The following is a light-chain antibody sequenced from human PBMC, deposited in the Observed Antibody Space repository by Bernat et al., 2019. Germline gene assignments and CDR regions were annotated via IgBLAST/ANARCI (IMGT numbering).Light chain of an antibody. V-gene: IGLV3-21*03. CDR3: QVWDSDTENFI. Sequence: SYVLTQPPSVSVAPGKTARITCEENNVGIETVHWYQQQPGQAPVVVVHDDSDRPSGIPDRFSGSRCGNTATLTITRVEAGDEADYYCQVWDSDTENFICGNGTKVTVL. J-gene: IGLJ1*01. CDR2: DDS. CDR1: NVGIET.